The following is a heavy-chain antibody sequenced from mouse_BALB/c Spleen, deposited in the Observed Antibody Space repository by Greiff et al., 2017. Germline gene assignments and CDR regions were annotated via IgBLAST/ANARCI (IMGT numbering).Heavy chain of an antibody. CDR3: NAWTTTGYFDV. CDR1: GFTIKAYY. Sequence: VQLQQSGAELVGSGASVKLSCTASGFTIKAYYMHWVKQRPEQGLEWIGWIDPENGDTEYAPKFQGKATMTADTSSNTAYLQLSSLTSEDTAVYYCNAWTTTGYFDVWGAGTTVTVSA. J-gene: IGHJ1*01. D-gene: IGHD1-1*01. CDR2: IDPENGDT. V-gene: IGHV14-4*02.